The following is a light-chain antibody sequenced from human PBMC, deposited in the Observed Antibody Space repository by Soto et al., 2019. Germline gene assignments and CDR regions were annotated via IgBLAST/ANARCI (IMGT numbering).Light chain of an antibody. CDR2: GAS. Sequence: EIVLTQSPGTLSLSPGERATLSCRASQSVNSNYLAWYQQTPGQAPRLLIYGASRRASGIPDRFSGSGSGTDFTLTISRLEPEDFAVYYCQQYGSSPWTFGQGTEVEIK. J-gene: IGKJ1*01. CDR1: QSVNSNY. CDR3: QQYGSSPWT. V-gene: IGKV3-20*01.